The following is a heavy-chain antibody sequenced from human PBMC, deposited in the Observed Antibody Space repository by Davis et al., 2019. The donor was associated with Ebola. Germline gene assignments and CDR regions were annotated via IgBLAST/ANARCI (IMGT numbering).Heavy chain of an antibody. CDR3: ARVSQKYYDSSGYYYGSYYYGMDV. J-gene: IGHJ6*02. CDR2: MNPNSGNT. D-gene: IGHD3-22*01. V-gene: IGHV1-8*01. Sequence: ASVKVSCKASGYTFTSYDINWVRQATGQGLEWMGWMNPNSGNTGYAQKFQGRVTITADKSTSTAYMELSSLRSEDTAVYYCARVSQKYYDSSGYYYGSYYYGMDVWGQGTTVTVSS. CDR1: GYTFTSYD.